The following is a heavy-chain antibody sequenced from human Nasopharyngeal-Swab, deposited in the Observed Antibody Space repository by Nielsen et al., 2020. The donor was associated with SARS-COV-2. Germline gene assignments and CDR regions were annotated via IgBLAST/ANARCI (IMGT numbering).Heavy chain of an antibody. CDR1: GFTFSSSA. Sequence: GGSLRLSCTASGFTFSSSAMHWVRQAPGKGLEYVSDIKSDGSSTQYADSVKGRFTISRNNSRDSLFLQMSNVRGEDTVVYYCMKRKCSSPDCSIDNWGQGTMVTVSS. D-gene: IGHD2-2*01. J-gene: IGHJ4*01. CDR2: IKSDGSST. CDR3: MKRKCSSPDCSIDN. V-gene: IGHV3-64D*08.